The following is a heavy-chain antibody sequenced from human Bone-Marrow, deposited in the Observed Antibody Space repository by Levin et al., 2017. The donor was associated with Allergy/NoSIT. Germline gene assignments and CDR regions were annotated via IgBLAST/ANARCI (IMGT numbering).Heavy chain of an antibody. Sequence: ESLKISCSVSGDSITNTTYYWGWIRQPPGKGLEWIGTISYSVTSYYNPSLKSRVTISVDASRNELSLKLTSLTAADTAVYYCARHQGGSWFPNWFDPWGQGTLVTVSS. CDR3: ARHQGGSWFPNWFDP. V-gene: IGHV4-39*01. CDR1: GDSITNTTYY. J-gene: IGHJ5*02. CDR2: ISYSVTS. D-gene: IGHD6-13*01.